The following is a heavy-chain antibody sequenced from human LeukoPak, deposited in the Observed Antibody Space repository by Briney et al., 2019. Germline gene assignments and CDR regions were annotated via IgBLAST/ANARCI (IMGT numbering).Heavy chain of an antibody. CDR1: GYSFTSYW. Sequence: GESLKISCEGSGYSFTSYWIGWVRQMPGKGLEWMGIIYPGDSDTRYSPSFQGQVTISADKSISTAYLQWSSLKASDTAMYYCARSFKTHSSSWSKPTYYFDYWGQGTLVTVSS. V-gene: IGHV5-51*01. D-gene: IGHD6-13*01. J-gene: IGHJ4*02. CDR2: IYPGDSDT. CDR3: ARSFKTHSSSWSKPTYYFDY.